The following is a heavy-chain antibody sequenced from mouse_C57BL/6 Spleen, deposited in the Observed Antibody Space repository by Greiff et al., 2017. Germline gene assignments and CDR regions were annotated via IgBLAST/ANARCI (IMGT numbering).Heavy chain of an antibody. CDR2: IDPSDSYT. CDR3: ARLQLRRSYAMDY. CDR1: GYTFTSYW. V-gene: IGHV1-59*01. Sequence: QVQLQQPGAELVRPGTSVKLSCKASGYTFTSYWMHWVKQRPGQGLEWIGVIDPSDSYTNYNPKFKGKATLTVDTSSSPDYMQLSSLTSEDYAVYYCARLQLRRSYAMDYWGQGTSGTVSS. D-gene: IGHD1-1*01. J-gene: IGHJ4*01.